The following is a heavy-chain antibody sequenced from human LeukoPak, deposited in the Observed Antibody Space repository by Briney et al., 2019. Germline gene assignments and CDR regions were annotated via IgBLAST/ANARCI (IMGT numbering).Heavy chain of an antibody. CDR2: IIPIFGTA. Sequence: ASVKVSCKASGYTFTSYAISWVRQAPGQGLEWMGGIIPIFGTANYAQKFQGRVTITADESTSTAYMGLSSLRSEDTAVYYCARPLTPYDFNNYFDYWGQGTLVTVSS. CDR1: GYTFTSYA. J-gene: IGHJ4*02. CDR3: ARPLTPYDFNNYFDY. D-gene: IGHD3-3*01. V-gene: IGHV1-69*13.